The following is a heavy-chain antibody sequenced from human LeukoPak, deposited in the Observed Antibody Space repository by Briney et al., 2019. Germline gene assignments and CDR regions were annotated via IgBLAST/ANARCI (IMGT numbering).Heavy chain of an antibody. CDR1: GYSITNGYY. J-gene: IGHJ4*02. D-gene: IGHD2-2*01. CDR3: ARGCSSTSCLDY. Sequence: SETLSLTCAVSGYSITNGYYWSWIRQPPGKGLEWIGEINHSGSTNYNPSLKSRVTISVDTPKDQFSLKLSSVTAADTAVYYCARGCSSTSCLDYWGQGTLVTVSS. V-gene: IGHV4-34*01. CDR2: INHSGST.